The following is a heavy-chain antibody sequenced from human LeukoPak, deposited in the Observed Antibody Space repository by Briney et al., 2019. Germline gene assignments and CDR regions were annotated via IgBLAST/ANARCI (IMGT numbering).Heavy chain of an antibody. V-gene: IGHV4-38-2*02. CDR2: IYTSGST. D-gene: IGHD1-26*01. J-gene: IGHJ3*02. Sequence: SETLSLTCTVSGYSISSGYYWGWIRQPPGKGLEWIGSIYTSGSTNYNPSLKSRVTISVDTSKNQFSLKLSSVTAADTAVYYCARGRELPRAGDAFDIWGQGTMVTVSS. CDR3: ARGRELPRAGDAFDI. CDR1: GYSISSGYY.